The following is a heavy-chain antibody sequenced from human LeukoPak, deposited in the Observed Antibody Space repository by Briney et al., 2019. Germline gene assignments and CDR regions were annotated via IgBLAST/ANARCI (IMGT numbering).Heavy chain of an antibody. V-gene: IGHV4-39*01. CDR3: ARHHALDYYGSGSYYYGWFDP. Sequence: SETLSLTCTVSGGSISSSSYYWGWIRQPPGKGLEWIGSIYYSGSTYYNPSLKSRVTISVDTSKSQFSLKLSSVTAADTAVYYCARHHALDYYGSGSYYYGWFDPWGQGTLVTVSS. CDR2: IYYSGST. CDR1: GGSISSSSYY. D-gene: IGHD3-10*01. J-gene: IGHJ5*02.